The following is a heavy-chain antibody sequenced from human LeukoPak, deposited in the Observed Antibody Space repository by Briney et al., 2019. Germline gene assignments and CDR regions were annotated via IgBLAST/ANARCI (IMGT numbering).Heavy chain of an antibody. J-gene: IGHJ4*02. CDR3: AWGYYYFDY. D-gene: IGHD3-16*01. V-gene: IGHV3-11*01. Sequence: GGSLRLSCAASGFIFSDYYMSWIRQTPGKGLEWVSYISNSGSIIDYADSVKGRFTISRDNAKNSLYLQMNSLRAEDTAVYYCAWGYYYFDYWGQGTLVTVSS. CDR2: ISNSGSII. CDR1: GFIFSDYY.